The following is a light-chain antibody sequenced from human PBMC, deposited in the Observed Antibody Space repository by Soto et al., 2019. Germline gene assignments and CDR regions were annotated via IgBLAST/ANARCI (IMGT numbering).Light chain of an antibody. Sequence: ESVLTQSPGTLALSPGEGATLSCRASQSVSKYLAWYQQKPGQAPRLLIYGASSRATGVPDSFSGSGSGTDFTLTISRLEPEDFAVYYCQQYGGSPQPFGPGTKVDIK. CDR1: QSVSKY. J-gene: IGKJ1*01. CDR2: GAS. V-gene: IGKV3-20*01. CDR3: QQYGGSPQP.